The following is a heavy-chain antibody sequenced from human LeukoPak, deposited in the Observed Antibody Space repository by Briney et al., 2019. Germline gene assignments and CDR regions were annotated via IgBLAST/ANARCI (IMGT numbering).Heavy chain of an antibody. CDR2: INPNSGGT. CDR3: ARVLQQWLVQGGLPY. CDR1: GYTFTGYY. V-gene: IGHV1-2*02. D-gene: IGHD6-19*01. Sequence: GASVTVSCKASGYTFTGYYMHWVRQAPGQGLEWMGWINPNSGGTNYAQKFQGRVTMTRDTSISTAYMELSRLRSDDTAVYYCARVLQQWLVQGGLPYWGQGTLVTVSS. J-gene: IGHJ4*02.